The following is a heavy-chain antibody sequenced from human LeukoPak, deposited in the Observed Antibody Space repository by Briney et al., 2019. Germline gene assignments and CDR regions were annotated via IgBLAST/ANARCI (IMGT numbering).Heavy chain of an antibody. CDR2: FDPEDGET. V-gene: IGHV1-24*01. J-gene: IGHJ4*02. Sequence: ASVKVSCKVSGYTLTELSMHWVRQAPGKGLEWMGGFDPEDGETFYAQKFQGRVTMTEDTSTDTAYMELRSVRSGDTAVYYCATGRAYYDSSSGYFDYWGQGTLVTVSS. D-gene: IGHD3-22*01. CDR3: ATGRAYYDSSSGYFDY. CDR1: GYTLTELS.